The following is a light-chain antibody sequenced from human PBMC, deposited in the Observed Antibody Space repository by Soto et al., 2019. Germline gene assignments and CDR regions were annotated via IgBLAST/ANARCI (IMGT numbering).Light chain of an antibody. Sequence: EIVLTQSPATLSVSPGERATLSCRASQSVRRSLAWYQQKPGQAPRLLIYDASTGATGIPARFSGSGSGTEFTLTISSLQSEDFAVYYCQQYNNWPRTFGQGTKVDIK. CDR1: QSVRRS. CDR2: DAS. V-gene: IGKV3-15*01. J-gene: IGKJ1*01. CDR3: QQYNNWPRT.